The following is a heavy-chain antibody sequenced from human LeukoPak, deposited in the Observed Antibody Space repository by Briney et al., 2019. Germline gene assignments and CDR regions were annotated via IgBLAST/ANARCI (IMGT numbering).Heavy chain of an antibody. Sequence: SETLSLTCTVSGGSISSGDYYWSWIRQSPGKGLEWIGYIYYSGSTYYNPSLKSRVTISVDTSKNQFSLKLSSVTAADTAVYYCARSYVDIVATIGLDYWGQGTLVTVSS. CDR2: IYYSGST. D-gene: IGHD5-12*01. V-gene: IGHV4-30-4*01. CDR3: ARSYVDIVATIGLDY. J-gene: IGHJ4*02. CDR1: GGSISSGDYY.